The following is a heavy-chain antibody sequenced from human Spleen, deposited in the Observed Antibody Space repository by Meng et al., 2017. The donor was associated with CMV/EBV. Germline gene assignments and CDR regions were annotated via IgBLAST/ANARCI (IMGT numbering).Heavy chain of an antibody. Sequence: ASVKVSCKASGYIFTNFGIAWVRQAPGQGLEWMGWIYPDTGGTHYSQNFQGRITVTRDTSIRTVYLELNSLRSDDTAMYYCARDHNWGPDYWGQGTLVTVSS. CDR2: IYPDTGGT. D-gene: IGHD7-27*01. J-gene: IGHJ4*02. CDR1: GYIFTNFG. CDR3: ARDHNWGPDY. V-gene: IGHV1-2*02.